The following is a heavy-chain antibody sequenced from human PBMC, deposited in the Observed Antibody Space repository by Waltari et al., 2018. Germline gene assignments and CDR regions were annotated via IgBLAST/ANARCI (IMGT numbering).Heavy chain of an antibody. CDR3: VRDASWNIDY. J-gene: IGHJ4*02. CDR1: GFIFSSYW. Sequence: VQLVESGGGLVQPGGSLRLSCAASGFIFSSYWMHWVRQVPGKVLVWISRMKGDGSFTDYADSVRGRFTISRDNAKTTLYLQMNSLGAEDTAVYFCVRDASWNIDYWGQGTLVTVSS. V-gene: IGHV3-74*01. CDR2: MKGDGSFT. D-gene: IGHD1-1*01.